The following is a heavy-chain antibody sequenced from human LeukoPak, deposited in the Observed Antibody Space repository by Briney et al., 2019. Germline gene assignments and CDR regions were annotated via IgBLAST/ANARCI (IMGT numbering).Heavy chain of an antibody. CDR3: ATEDTAMAPGY. D-gene: IGHD5-18*01. Sequence: GSLRLSCAASGFSFSDYYMSWIRQPPGKGLEWIGSIYYSGSTYYNPSLKSRVTISVDTSKNQFSLKLSSVTAADTAVYYCATEDTAMAPGYWGQGTLVTVSS. J-gene: IGHJ4*02. CDR2: IYYSGST. V-gene: IGHV4-39*01. CDR1: GFSFSDYY.